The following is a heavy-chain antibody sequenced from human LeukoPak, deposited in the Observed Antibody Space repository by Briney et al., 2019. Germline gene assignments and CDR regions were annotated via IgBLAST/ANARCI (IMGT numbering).Heavy chain of an antibody. V-gene: IGHV3-30*18. CDR1: GFTFSNYG. J-gene: IGHJ6*02. CDR2: ISYGESDK. D-gene: IGHD2-15*01. CDR3: AKGVVAATNAAYYGMGV. Sequence: GRPLRLSCAASGFTFSNYGMHWVRQAPGKGLEWVAVISYGESDKYYADSVKGRFTISRDNSKNTLYLQMNSLRPEDTAVYYCAKGVVAATNAAYYGMGVWGQGTTVTVSS.